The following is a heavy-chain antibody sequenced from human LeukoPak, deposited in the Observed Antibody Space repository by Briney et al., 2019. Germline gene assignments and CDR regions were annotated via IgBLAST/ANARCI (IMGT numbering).Heavy chain of an antibody. Sequence: SETLSLTCTVSGGSLSSGGYYWSWIRQHPGKVLEWIGYIYYSGSTYYNPSLKSRVTISIDTSKNQFPLKLTSVTAADTAVYYCARKRLAFDNWGQGTLVTVSS. J-gene: IGHJ4*02. D-gene: IGHD6-25*01. CDR1: GGSLSSGGYY. CDR3: ARKRLAFDN. V-gene: IGHV4-31*03. CDR2: IYYSGST.